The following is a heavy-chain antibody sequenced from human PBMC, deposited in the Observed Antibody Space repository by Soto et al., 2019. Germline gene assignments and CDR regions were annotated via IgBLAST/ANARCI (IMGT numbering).Heavy chain of an antibody. D-gene: IGHD5-12*01. J-gene: IGHJ6*02. CDR1: GGTFSSYA. CDR3: ARHTHGYSGYDFEDIRYYYYGMDV. V-gene: IGHV1-69*01. Sequence: QVQLVQSGAEVKKPGSSVKVSCKASGGTFSSYAISWVRQAPGQGLEWMGGIIPIFGTANYAQKFQGRVTITADESTSTAYMELSSLRSEDTAVYYCARHTHGYSGYDFEDIRYYYYGMDVWGQGTTFTVSS. CDR2: IIPIFGTA.